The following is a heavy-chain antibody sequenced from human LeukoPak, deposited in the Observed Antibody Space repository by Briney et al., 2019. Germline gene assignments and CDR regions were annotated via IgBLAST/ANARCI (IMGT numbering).Heavy chain of an antibody. Sequence: QPGGSLRLSCAASGFTVSSNYMSWVRQAPGKGLEWVSVIYSGGSTYYADSVKGRFTISRDNSKNTLYLQMNSLRAEDTAVYYCARGIGARSAPFDYWGQGTLATVSS. CDR3: ARGIGARSAPFDY. J-gene: IGHJ4*02. D-gene: IGHD1-26*01. CDR2: IYSGGST. CDR1: GFTVSSNY. V-gene: IGHV3-53*01.